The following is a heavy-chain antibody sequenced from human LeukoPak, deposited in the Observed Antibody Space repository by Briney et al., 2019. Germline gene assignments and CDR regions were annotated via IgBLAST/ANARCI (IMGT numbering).Heavy chain of an antibody. D-gene: IGHD1-20*01. V-gene: IGHV1-69*02. CDR2: IIPILGIA. Sequence: RASVKVSCKASGGTFSSYTISWVRQAPGQGLEWMGRIIPILGIANYAQKFQGRVTITADKSTSTAYMELSSLRSEDTAVYYCARLADNWNDDFDYWGQGTPVTVSS. CDR3: ARLADNWNDDFDY. J-gene: IGHJ4*02. CDR1: GGTFSSYT.